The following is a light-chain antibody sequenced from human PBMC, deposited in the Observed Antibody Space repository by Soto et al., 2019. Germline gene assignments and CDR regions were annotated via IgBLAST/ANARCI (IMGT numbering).Light chain of an antibody. J-gene: IGKJ1*01. CDR1: QSLLDANGYIY. V-gene: IGKV2-28*01. CDR2: LRS. Sequence: DIVMTQSPLSLPVTPGEPASISCRSSQSLLDANGYIYLDWYLQKPGQSPQLLIYLRSDRASGVPDRFNGSGSGTDFTLKISKVEAEDVGIYYCMQTLQIPWTFGQGTKVDIK. CDR3: MQTLQIPWT.